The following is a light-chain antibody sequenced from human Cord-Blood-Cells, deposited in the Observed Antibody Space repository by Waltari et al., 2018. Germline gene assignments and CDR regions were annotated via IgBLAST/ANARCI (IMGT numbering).Light chain of an antibody. Sequence: VLTQSAGTMSLSPGERATLPCRASQSVSSSYLAWYQQKPGQAPRLLIYGASSRATGIPDRFSGSGSGTDFTLTISRLEPEDFAVYYCQQYGSSPWTFGQGTKVEIK. J-gene: IGKJ1*01. V-gene: IGKV3-20*01. CDR1: QSVSSSY. CDR2: GAS. CDR3: QQYGSSPWT.